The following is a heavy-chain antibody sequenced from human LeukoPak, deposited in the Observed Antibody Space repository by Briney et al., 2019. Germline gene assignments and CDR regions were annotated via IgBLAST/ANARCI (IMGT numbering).Heavy chain of an antibody. D-gene: IGHD6-13*01. Sequence: SETLSLTCTVSGGSIRSYYWSWIRQPPGKGLEWIGYIYYSGSTNYNPSLKSRVTISVDTSKNQFSLKLSSVTAPDTAVYYCARDPAGTAKYDYWGQGTLVTVSS. CDR2: IYYSGST. J-gene: IGHJ4*02. CDR1: GGSIRSYY. V-gene: IGHV4-59*01. CDR3: ARDPAGTAKYDY.